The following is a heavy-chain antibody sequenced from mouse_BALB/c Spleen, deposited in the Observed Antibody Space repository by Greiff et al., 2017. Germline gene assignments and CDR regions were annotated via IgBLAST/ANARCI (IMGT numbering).Heavy chain of an antibody. D-gene: IGHD2-4*01. Sequence: EVQLQQSGPGLVKPSQSLSLTCSVTGYSITSGYYWNWIRQFPGNKLEWMGYISYDGSNNYNPSLKNRISITRDTSKNQFFLKLNSVTTEDTATYYCAGYDYDWFAYWGQGTLVTVSA. CDR1: GYSITSGYY. CDR2: ISYDGSN. V-gene: IGHV3-6*02. J-gene: IGHJ3*01. CDR3: AGYDYDWFAY.